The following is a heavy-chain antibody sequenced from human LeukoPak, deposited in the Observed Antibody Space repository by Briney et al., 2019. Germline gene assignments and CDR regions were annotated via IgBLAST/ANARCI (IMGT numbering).Heavy chain of an antibody. CDR3: VREFTFDAFDI. CDR2: ISISGSTI. V-gene: IGHV3-11*01. J-gene: IGHJ3*02. CDR1: GFTFSDYY. Sequence: KSGGSLRLSCATSGFTFSDYYMSWIRQAPRNRLEWLSYISISGSTIYYADPVKGRFTISSDNAKNSLYLQMNSLRAEDTAVYSCVREFTFDAFDIWGLGTMVTVSS.